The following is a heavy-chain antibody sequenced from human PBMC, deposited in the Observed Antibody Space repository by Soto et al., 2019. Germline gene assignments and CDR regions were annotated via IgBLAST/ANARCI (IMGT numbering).Heavy chain of an antibody. V-gene: IGHV3-49*03. Sequence: PGGSLRLSCTASGFTFGDYAMSWFRQAPGKGLEWVGFIRSKAYGGTTEYAASVKGRFTISRDDSKSIAYLQMNSLKTEDTAVYYCTRDVGASGLSLWRTGGYWGQGTLVTVSS. D-gene: IGHD6-19*01. J-gene: IGHJ4*02. CDR3: TRDVGASGLSLWRTGGY. CDR1: GFTFGDYA. CDR2: IRSKAYGGTT.